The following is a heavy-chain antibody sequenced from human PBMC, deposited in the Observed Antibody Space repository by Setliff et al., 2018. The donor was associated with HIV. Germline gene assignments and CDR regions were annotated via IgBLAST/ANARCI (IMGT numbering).Heavy chain of an antibody. CDR1: GSTFNVYY. V-gene: IGHV1-2*02. D-gene: IGHD7-27*01. CDR2: VDPNTGGT. Sequence: GASVKVSCKTSGSTFNVYYVHWVRQAPGQGLEWMGWVDPNTGGTTYAQKFQGRVTMTRDTSISTVYLELSRLRSDDTAVYYCVRDRTQQNWGSRGYYYMDVWGQGTTVTVSS. J-gene: IGHJ6*03. CDR3: VRDRTQQNWGSRGYYYMDV.